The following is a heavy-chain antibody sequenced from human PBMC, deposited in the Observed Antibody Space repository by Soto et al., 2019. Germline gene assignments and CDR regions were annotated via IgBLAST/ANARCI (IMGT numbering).Heavy chain of an antibody. CDR2: IYWDDDQ. V-gene: IGHV2-5*02. D-gene: IGHD3-16*01. CDR3: AHRRRGSYVDY. CDR1: GFSLSTSVVC. Sequence: QITLKESGPTLVKPTQTLTLTCTFSGFSLSTSVVCVGWIRQPPGKALEWLALIYWDDDQRYSPSLKSRLTSTKDTPKNQVVLTMTNMDPVDTATYYCAHRRRGSYVDYWGQGTLVTVSS. J-gene: IGHJ4*02.